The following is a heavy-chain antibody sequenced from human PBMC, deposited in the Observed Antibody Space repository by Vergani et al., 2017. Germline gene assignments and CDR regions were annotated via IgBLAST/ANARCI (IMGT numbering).Heavy chain of an antibody. V-gene: IGHV3-48*03. CDR1: GFTFSSYE. CDR2: ISSSGSTI. J-gene: IGHJ4*02. CDR3: ARDWARDGSYLDFDV. D-gene: IGHD1-26*01. Sequence: EVQLVESGGGLVQPGGSLRLSCAASGFTFSSYEMNWVRQAPGKGLEWVSYISSSGSTIYYADSVKGRFTISRDNAKTALYLQMNSLRAEDTAVYYCARDWARDGSYLDFDVWGQGTLVTVSS.